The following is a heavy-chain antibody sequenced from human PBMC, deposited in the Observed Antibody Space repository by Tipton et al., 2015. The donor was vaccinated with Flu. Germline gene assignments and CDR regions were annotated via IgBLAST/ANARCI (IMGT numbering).Heavy chain of an antibody. CDR1: GYSISRGYY. V-gene: IGHV4-38-2*01. CDR3: ARAEIGDFDY. CDR2: IYHNGDI. J-gene: IGHJ4*02. D-gene: IGHD2/OR15-2a*01. Sequence: TLSLTCAVSGYSISRGYYWGWIQQPPGKGLGWIGSIYHNGDIHFNPSLKSRVSISVDTSNNRFSLNLTSVTAADTAVYYCARAEIGDFDYWGQGTLVTVSS.